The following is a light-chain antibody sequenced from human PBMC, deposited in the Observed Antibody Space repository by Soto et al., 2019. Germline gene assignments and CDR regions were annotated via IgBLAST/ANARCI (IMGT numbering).Light chain of an antibody. CDR1: SSDVGGYNY. Sequence: QSALTQPASVSGSPRQSITISCTGTSSDVGGYNYVSWYQQHPGKAPKLTIYEVSNRPSGVSNRFSGSKSGNTASLTISGLHAEDEADYYCSSYTSSSTLYVFRTGSKLTVL. CDR3: SSYTSSSTLYV. V-gene: IGLV2-14*01. CDR2: EVS. J-gene: IGLJ1*01.